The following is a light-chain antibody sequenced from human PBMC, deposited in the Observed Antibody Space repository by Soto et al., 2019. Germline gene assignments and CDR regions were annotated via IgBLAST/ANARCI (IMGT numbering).Light chain of an antibody. V-gene: IGKV3-11*01. Sequence: EIVLTQSPATLSLSPGEKATLSCRASQSVANYLAWYQQKPGQAPRLLIYDASNRATGIPARFSGSGSGTDFTLTISSLEPEDFAVYYCQQRDKWPPVFTFGPGTKVVIK. CDR2: DAS. CDR1: QSVANY. J-gene: IGKJ3*01. CDR3: QQRDKWPPVFT.